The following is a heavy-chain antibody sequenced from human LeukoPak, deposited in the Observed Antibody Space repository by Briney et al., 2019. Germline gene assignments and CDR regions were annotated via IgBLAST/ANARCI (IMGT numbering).Heavy chain of an antibody. CDR1: GGSFSGYY. CDR3: ARGGYYGSGNDFRFDP. CDR2: INHSGST. D-gene: IGHD3-10*01. V-gene: IGHV4-34*01. Sequence: PSETLTLTCAVYGGSFSGYYWSWIRQPPGKGLEWIGEINHSGSTNYNPSLKSRVTISVDTSKNQFSLKLSSVTAADTAVYYCARGGYYGSGNDFRFDPWGQGTLVTVSS. J-gene: IGHJ5*02.